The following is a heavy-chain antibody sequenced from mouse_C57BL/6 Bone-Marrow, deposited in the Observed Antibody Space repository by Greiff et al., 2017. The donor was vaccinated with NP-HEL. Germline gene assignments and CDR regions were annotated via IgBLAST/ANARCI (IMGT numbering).Heavy chain of an antibody. D-gene: IGHD1-1*02. J-gene: IGHJ1*03. CDR3: ARRGLLGCYWYFDV. V-gene: IGHV1-81*01. Sequence: VQLQQSGAELARPGASVKLSCKASGYTFTSYGISWVKQRTGQGLEWIGEIYPRSGNTYYNEKFKGKATLTADKYSSTAYMELRSLTSEDSAVYFCARRGLLGCYWYFDVWGTGTTVTVSS. CDR2: IYPRSGNT. CDR1: GYTFTSYG.